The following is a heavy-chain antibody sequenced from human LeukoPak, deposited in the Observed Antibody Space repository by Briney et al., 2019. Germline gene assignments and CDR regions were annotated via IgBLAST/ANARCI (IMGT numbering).Heavy chain of an antibody. J-gene: IGHJ6*03. V-gene: IGHV1-69*06. CDR1: GGTFSSYA. CDR2: IIPIFGTA. CDR3: ARGLGITFGGVIVIPWDYYYMDV. D-gene: IGHD3-16*02. Sequence: GSSVKVSCKASGGTFSSYAISWVRQAPGQGLEWMGGIIPIFGTANYAQKFQGRVTITADKSTSTAYMELSSLRSEDTAVYYCARGLGITFGGVIVIPWDYYYMDVWGKGTTVTISS.